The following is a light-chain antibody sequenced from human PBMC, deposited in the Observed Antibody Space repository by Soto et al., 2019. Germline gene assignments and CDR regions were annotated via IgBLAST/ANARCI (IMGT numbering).Light chain of an antibody. CDR2: GAS. J-gene: IGKJ4*01. CDR3: QQYNNWPPLT. CDR1: QSVSSN. Sequence: EIVMTQSPATLSVSGGERATLSCRASQSVSSNLAWYQQKPGQAPRLLIYGASTRPTGIPARFSGSGSGTEFTLTISSLQSEDFALYYCQQYNNWPPLTFGGGTKVEIK. V-gene: IGKV3-15*01.